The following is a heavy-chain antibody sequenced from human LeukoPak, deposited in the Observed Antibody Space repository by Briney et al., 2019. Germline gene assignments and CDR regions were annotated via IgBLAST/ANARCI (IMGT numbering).Heavy chain of an antibody. V-gene: IGHV4-34*01. D-gene: IGHD6-19*01. CDR3: ARGFPPGSGSRGSHAFDV. CDR2: INYGGST. Sequence: SETLSLTCAVSEMSFSAYYWNWIRQSPGKGLEWIGEINYGGSTKYTPSLEGRGTILIDTSKNQFSLKLTSVTAEDRAVDYCARGFPPGSGSRGSHAFDVWGQGTMVTVSS. J-gene: IGHJ3*01. CDR1: EMSFSAYY.